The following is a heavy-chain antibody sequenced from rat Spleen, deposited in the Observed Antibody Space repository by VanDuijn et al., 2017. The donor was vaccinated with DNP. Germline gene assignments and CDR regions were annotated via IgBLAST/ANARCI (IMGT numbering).Heavy chain of an antibody. V-gene: IGHV2-19*01. J-gene: IGHJ3*01. CDR2: IRANGVT. D-gene: IGHD1-2*01. CDR3: VRDPPWAALGHDWFGY. Sequence: QVQLKESGPGLVQPSQTLSLTCTVSGFSLADFRVHWVRQTPEKGLEWMGRIRANGVTDYHSALRSRLSISRDTSKSQVFLKMTSLQTEDTAIYFCVRDPPWAALGHDWFGYWGQGTLVTVSS. CDR1: GFSLADFR.